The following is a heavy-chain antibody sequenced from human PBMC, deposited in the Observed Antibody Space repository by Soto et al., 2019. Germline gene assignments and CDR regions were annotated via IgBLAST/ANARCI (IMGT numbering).Heavy chain of an antibody. CDR1: GFTFSSYW. J-gene: IGHJ1*01. CDR3: ARDRPHYYYYDSSGYSSYFQH. V-gene: IGHV3-7*01. CDR2: IKQDGSEK. D-gene: IGHD3-22*01. Sequence: VGSLRLSCAASGFTFSSYWMSWVRQAPGKGLEWVANIKQDGSEKYYVDSVEGRFTISRDNAKNSLYLQMNSLRAEDTAVYYCARDRPHYYYYDSSGYSSYFQHWGQGTLVTVSS.